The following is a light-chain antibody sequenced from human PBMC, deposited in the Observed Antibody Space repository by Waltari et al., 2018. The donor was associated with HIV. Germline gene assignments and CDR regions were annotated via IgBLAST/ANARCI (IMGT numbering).Light chain of an antibody. V-gene: IGKV1-33*01. Sequence: DIQMTQSPSSLSASVGDRVSITCQASQDISNYLNWHQQKPGKAPKLLIYDASNLETGVPSRFSGSGSGTDFTLTIRNLQPEDIATYYCQHYDNLPLTFGGGTKVEIK. J-gene: IGKJ4*01. CDR3: QHYDNLPLT. CDR2: DAS. CDR1: QDISNY.